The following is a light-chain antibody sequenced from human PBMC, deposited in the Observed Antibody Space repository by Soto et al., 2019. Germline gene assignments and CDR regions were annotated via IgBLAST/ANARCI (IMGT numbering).Light chain of an antibody. CDR2: AAS. Sequence: DIQMTQSPSSLSASVGDRVTITCRASQGISNYLAWYQHKPGKRPKLLIYAASTLPTGVPSRFSGSGSGTDFPLTISSLHPEDVATYYCQKYNSLPVSFGQGTKVEIK. CDR3: QKYNSLPVS. CDR1: QGISNY. J-gene: IGKJ2*01. V-gene: IGKV1-27*01.